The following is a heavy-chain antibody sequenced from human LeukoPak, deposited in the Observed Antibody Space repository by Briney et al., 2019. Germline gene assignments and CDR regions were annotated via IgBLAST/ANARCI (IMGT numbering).Heavy chain of an antibody. V-gene: IGHV4-59*08. CDR1: GGSISSYY. CDR2: IYYSGST. Sequence: PSETLSFTCTVSGGSISSYYWSWIRQPPGKGLEWIGYIYYSGSTNYNPSLKSRVTISVDTSKNQFSLKLSSVTAADTAVYYCARRAFSGSFRFDYWGQGTLVTVSS. D-gene: IGHD1-26*01. J-gene: IGHJ4*02. CDR3: ARRAFSGSFRFDY.